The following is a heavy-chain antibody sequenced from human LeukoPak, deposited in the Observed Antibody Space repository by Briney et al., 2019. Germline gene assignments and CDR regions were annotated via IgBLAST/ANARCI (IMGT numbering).Heavy chain of an antibody. CDR1: GGTFSSYA. Sequence: SVKVSCKASGGTFSSYAISWVRQAPGQGLEWMGGIIPIFGTANYAQKFQGRVTITADESTSTAYMELSSLRSEDTAVYYCARDQNMITFGGVIVTTVSFDYWGQGTLVTVSS. D-gene: IGHD3-16*02. V-gene: IGHV1-69*13. J-gene: IGHJ4*02. CDR2: IIPIFGTA. CDR3: ARDQNMITFGGVIVTTVSFDY.